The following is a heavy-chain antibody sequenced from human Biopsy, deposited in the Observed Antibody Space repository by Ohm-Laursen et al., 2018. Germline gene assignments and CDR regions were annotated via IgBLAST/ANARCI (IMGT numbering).Heavy chain of an antibody. V-gene: IGHV1-46*01. CDR1: GYTFTTYY. CDR3: VLASFDY. Sequence: ASVKVSCKASGYTFTTYYIHWVRQAPGQGLEWMGIINPGGNSTAYTQNFQGRVTMTWGTSTTTVYMELSSLRSEDTAVYYCVLASFDYWGQGTLVTVPS. CDR2: INPGGNST. J-gene: IGHJ4*02.